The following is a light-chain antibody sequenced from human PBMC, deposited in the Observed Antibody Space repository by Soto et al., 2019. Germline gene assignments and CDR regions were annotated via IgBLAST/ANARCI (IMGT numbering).Light chain of an antibody. J-gene: IGKJ4*01. CDR2: AAS. Sequence: DIQMTQSPSSLSASVVDRVTIACRASQGIRNYLAWYQQKPGKVPKLLIYAASTLHSGVPSRFSGSRSGTDFTLTISSLQPEDVATYYCQKYNSVPLTFGGGTKVEIK. V-gene: IGKV1-27*01. CDR1: QGIRNY. CDR3: QKYNSVPLT.